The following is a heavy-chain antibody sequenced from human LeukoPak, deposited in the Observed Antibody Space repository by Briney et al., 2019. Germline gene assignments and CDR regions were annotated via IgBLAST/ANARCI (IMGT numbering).Heavy chain of an antibody. V-gene: IGHV1-46*01. D-gene: IGHD6-19*01. CDR3: ARDPYSAGFPVGFWFDP. CDR2: INPNGGST. Sequence: ASVKVSCKASGYTFTDYYMYWVRQAPGQGLEWMGIINPNGGSTSYAQKFQGRVTMTRDTSTSTVYMELSSLRSEDTAVYYCARDPYSAGFPVGFWFDPWGQGTLVTVSS. J-gene: IGHJ5*02. CDR1: GYTFTDYY.